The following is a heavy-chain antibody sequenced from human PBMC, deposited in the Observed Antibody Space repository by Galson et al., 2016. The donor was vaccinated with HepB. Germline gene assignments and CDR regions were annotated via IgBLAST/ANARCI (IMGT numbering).Heavy chain of an antibody. D-gene: IGHD4-23*01. J-gene: IGHJ6*02. Sequence: CLRRSCSACGFSSSSCAMSLGCYAPGKGLEWASAISGSGGSTYYSDNVKGWFTISRDNSKNTLYLQINSLRAEDTAVYYCAKDRNTVVTYGMDVWGQGTTVTVSS. CDR1: GFSSSSCA. V-gene: IGHV3-23*01. CDR2: ISGSGGST. CDR3: AKDRNTVVTYGMDV.